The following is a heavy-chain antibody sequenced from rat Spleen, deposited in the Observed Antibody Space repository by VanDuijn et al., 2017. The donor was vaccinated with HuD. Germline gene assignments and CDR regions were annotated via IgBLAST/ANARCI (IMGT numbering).Heavy chain of an antibody. CDR1: GLSFSNYD. Sequence: EVQLVESGGGLVQPGRSLKLSCTASGLSFSNYDMAWVRQAPTKGLEWVASISYDGSGTYYRDSVKGRFTISRDNAKSTLHLQMDSLRSEDTATYYCSRNNYGGSSELGWFAYWGQGTLVTVSS. CDR2: ISYDGSGT. D-gene: IGHD1-11*01. CDR3: SRNNYGGSSELGWFAY. J-gene: IGHJ3*01. V-gene: IGHV5-29*01.